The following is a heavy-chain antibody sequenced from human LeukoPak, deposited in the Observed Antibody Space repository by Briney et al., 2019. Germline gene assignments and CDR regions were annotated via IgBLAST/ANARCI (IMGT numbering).Heavy chain of an antibody. V-gene: IGHV3-30*18. CDR2: ISYDGSNK. Sequence: GGSLRLSCAASGFTFSSYGMHWVRQAPGKGLEWVAVISYDGSNKYYADSVKGRFTISRDNSKNTLYLQMNSLRAEDTAVYYCAKDPGRSSRWADWGQGTLVTVSS. CDR1: GFTFSSYG. D-gene: IGHD6-13*01. CDR3: AKDPGRSSRWAD. J-gene: IGHJ4*02.